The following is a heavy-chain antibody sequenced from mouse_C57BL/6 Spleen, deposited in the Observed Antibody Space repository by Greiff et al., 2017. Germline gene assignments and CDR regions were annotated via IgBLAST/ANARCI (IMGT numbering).Heavy chain of an antibody. CDR1: GYTFTSYW. V-gene: IGHV1-53*01. CDR2: INPSNGGT. Sequence: QVQLQQSGTELVKPGASVKLSCKASGYTFTSYWMHWVKQRPGQGLEWIGNINPSNGGTNYNEKFKSKATLTVDKSSSTAYMQLSSLTSEDSAVYYCAEGGYRGPWFAYGGQGTLVTVSA. CDR3: AEGGYRGPWFAY. J-gene: IGHJ3*01. D-gene: IGHD2-2*01.